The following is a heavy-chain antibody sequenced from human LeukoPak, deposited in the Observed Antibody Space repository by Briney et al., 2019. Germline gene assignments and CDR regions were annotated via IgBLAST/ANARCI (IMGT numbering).Heavy chain of an antibody. Sequence: PSETLSLTCAVSGGSFSGYYWSWIRQPPGKGLEWIGEINHSGSTNYNPSLKSRVTISVDTSKNQFSLKLSSVTAADTAVYYCARGSLRYNYYYYYMDVWGKGTTVTVSS. J-gene: IGHJ6*03. D-gene: IGHD4-17*01. CDR2: INHSGST. CDR3: ARGSLRYNYYYYYMDV. CDR1: GGSFSGYY. V-gene: IGHV4-34*01.